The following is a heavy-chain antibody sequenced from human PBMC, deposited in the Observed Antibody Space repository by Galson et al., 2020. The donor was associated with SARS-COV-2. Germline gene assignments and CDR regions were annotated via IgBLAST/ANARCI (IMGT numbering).Heavy chain of an antibody. Sequence: GESLKISCAASGFPFSSHAMHWVRQAPGKGLEWVAQIFFDGSDKYYGDSVKGRFTISRDSSKNTVYLQMNNLRADDTAVNYCARDGQTSSGWAFDYWGKGTLVTVSS. CDR1: GFPFSSHA. D-gene: IGHD6-19*01. J-gene: IGHJ4*02. CDR3: ARDGQTSSGWAFDY. V-gene: IGHV3-33*01. CDR2: IFFDGSDK.